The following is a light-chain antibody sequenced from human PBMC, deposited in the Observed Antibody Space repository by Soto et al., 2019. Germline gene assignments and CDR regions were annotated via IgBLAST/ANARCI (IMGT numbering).Light chain of an antibody. CDR3: LLCYGGAPV. V-gene: IGLV7-43*01. Sequence: QAVVTQEPSLTVSPGGTVTLTCASSTGAVTSGYYPNWFQQKPGQAPTALIYSTSNKHSWTPARFSGSLLGGKAALTLSGVQPEDEAEYYCLLCYGGAPVFGGGTKVTVL. CDR2: STS. CDR1: TGAVTSGYY. J-gene: IGLJ3*02.